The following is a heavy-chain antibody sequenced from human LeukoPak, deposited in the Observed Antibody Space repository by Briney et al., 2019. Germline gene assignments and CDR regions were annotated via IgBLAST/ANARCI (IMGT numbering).Heavy chain of an antibody. J-gene: IGHJ6*02. Sequence: GASVKVSCKASGYTFTGYYMHWVRQAPGQGLEWMGWINPNSGGTNYAQKFQGRVTMTRDTSISTAYMELSRLRSDDTAVYYCARWAAAIFGVVIHYYYGMDVWGQGTTVTVSS. D-gene: IGHD3-3*01. CDR1: GYTFTGYY. CDR3: ARWAAAIFGVVIHYYYGMDV. V-gene: IGHV1-2*02. CDR2: INPNSGGT.